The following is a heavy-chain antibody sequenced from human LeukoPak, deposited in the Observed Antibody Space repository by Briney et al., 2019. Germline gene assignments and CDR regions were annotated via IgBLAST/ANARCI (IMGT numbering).Heavy chain of an antibody. Sequence: PGGSLRLSCAASGFTFSSYSMNWVRQSPGKGLEWVSYISSSSSTIYYADSVKGRFTISRDDAKNSLYLQMNSLRAEDTAVYYCARRTGAKFDYWGQGTLVTVSS. J-gene: IGHJ4*02. V-gene: IGHV3-48*01. CDR2: ISSSSSTI. D-gene: IGHD1-14*01. CDR3: ARRTGAKFDY. CDR1: GFTFSSYS.